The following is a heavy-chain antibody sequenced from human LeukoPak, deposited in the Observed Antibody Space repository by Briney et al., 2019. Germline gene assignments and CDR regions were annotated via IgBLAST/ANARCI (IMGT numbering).Heavy chain of an antibody. CDR2: IYYSGST. CDR3: ARRWFGELLGWFDP. J-gene: IGHJ5*02. Sequence: TASETLSLTCTVSGGSISSSSYYWGWIRQPPGKGLEWIGSIYYSGSTYYNPSLKSRVTISVDTSKNQLSLKLSSVTAADTAVYYCARRWFGELLGWFDPWGQGTLVTVSS. CDR1: GGSISSSSYY. D-gene: IGHD3-10*01. V-gene: IGHV4-39*01.